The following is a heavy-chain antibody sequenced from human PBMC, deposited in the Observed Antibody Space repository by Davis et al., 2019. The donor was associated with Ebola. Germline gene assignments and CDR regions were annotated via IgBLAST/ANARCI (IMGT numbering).Heavy chain of an antibody. CDR2: IYHSGST. D-gene: IGHD6-13*01. V-gene: IGHV4-30-2*01. CDR1: GGSISSGGYS. J-gene: IGHJ5*02. CDR3: ARGKPFGSSFWFDP. Sequence: MPSETLFLTCAVSGGSISSGGYSWSWIRQPPGKGLEWIGYIYHSGSTYYNPSLKSRVTISVDRSKNQFSLKLSSVTAADTAVYYCARGKPFGSSFWFDPWGQGTLVTVSS.